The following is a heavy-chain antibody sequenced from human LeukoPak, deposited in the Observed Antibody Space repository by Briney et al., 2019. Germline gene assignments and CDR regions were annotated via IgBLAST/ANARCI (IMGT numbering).Heavy chain of an antibody. J-gene: IGHJ2*01. CDR1: GYSFTAYS. CDR2: INPNSGGT. D-gene: IGHD3-10*01. Sequence: GASVKVSCKASGYSFTAYSVHWVRQAPGQGLEWMGWINPNSGGTNYAQKFQGRVTMTRDSSISTAYMDLSGLRSDDTAVYYCTRVLQAGVTWERYFDLWGRGTLVTVSS. CDR3: TRVLQAGVTWERYFDL. V-gene: IGHV1-2*02.